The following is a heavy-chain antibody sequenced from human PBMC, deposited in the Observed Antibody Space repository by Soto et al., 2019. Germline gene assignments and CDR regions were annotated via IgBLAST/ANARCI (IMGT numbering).Heavy chain of an antibody. J-gene: IGHJ5*01. Sequence: QMQLVQSGPEVKKPGTSVKVSCKASGFTFTSSAVQWVRQARGQRLEWIGWIVVGSGNTNYAQKFQERVTITRDMSTRTAYMELSSLRSEDTAVYYCAAGAITIFGVVIPLWFDSWGQGTLVTVSS. V-gene: IGHV1-58*01. CDR1: GFTFTSSA. CDR2: IVVGSGNT. CDR3: AAGAITIFGVVIPLWFDS. D-gene: IGHD3-3*01.